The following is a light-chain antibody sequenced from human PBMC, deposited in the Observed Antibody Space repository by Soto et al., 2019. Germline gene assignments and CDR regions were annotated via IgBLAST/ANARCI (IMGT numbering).Light chain of an antibody. J-gene: IGKJ4*01. CDR3: QQYNSYPLT. CDR2: DAS. Sequence: DIQMTQSPSTLSGSVGDRVTITCRSSQSISSWLAWYQQKPGKAPKLLIYDASSLESGVPSRFSGSGSGTEFTLTISSLQPDDFATYYCQQYNSYPLTFGGGTKVDIK. CDR1: QSISSW. V-gene: IGKV1-5*01.